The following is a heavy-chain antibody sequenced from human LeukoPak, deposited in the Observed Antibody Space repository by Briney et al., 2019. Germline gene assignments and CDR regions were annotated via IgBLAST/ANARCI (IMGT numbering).Heavy chain of an antibody. D-gene: IGHD3-22*01. J-gene: IGHJ4*02. V-gene: IGHV3-23*01. CDR1: GFTFSSYA. CDR3: ARPTYDSSGYPRVDY. CDR2: ISASGDST. Sequence: GGSLRLSCAASGFTFSSYAMSWVRQAPGKGLEWLSAISASGDSTFYVGSVKGRFTISRDNSKNTLYLQMNSLRAEDTAVYYCARPTYDSSGYPRVDYWGQGTLVTVSS.